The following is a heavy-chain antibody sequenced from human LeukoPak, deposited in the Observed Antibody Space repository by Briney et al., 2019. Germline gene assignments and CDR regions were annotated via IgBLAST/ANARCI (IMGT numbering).Heavy chain of an antibody. D-gene: IGHD3-9*01. CDR1: GFTFSDYY. CDR3: ASNQYYDILTGYLPYYYGMDV. CDR2: ISSSGSTI. V-gene: IGHV3-11*01. Sequence: PGRSLRLSCAASGFTFSDYYMSWIRQAPGKGLEWVSYISSSGSTIYYADSVKGRFTISRDNAKNSLYLQMNSLRAEDTAVYYCASNQYYDILTGYLPYYYGMDVWGQGTTVTVSS. J-gene: IGHJ6*02.